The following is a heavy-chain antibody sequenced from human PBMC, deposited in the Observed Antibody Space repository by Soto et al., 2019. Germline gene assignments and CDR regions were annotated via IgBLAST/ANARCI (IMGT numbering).Heavy chain of an antibody. CDR2: IYYSGST. J-gene: IGHJ4*02. CDR3: ARVWAQGHFDWRFDY. Sequence: SETLSLTCTVSGGSISSYYWSWIRQPPGKGLEWIGYIYYSGSTNYNPSLKSRVTISVDTSKNQFSLKLSSVTAADTAVYYCARVWAQGHFDWRFDYWGQGTLVTVS. CDR1: GGSISSYY. V-gene: IGHV4-59*01. D-gene: IGHD3-9*01.